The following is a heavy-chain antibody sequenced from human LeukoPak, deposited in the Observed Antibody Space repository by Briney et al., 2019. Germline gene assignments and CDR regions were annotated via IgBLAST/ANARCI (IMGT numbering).Heavy chain of an antibody. Sequence: PGGSLRLSCAASGFTFSSYSMNWVLQAPGKALEWVSSISSSSSYIYYADSVKGRFTISRDNAKNSLYLQMYSLRAEDTAVYYCARGPRLRFLEWSPDYYYYYGMDVWGQGTTVTVSS. V-gene: IGHV3-21*01. CDR1: GFTFSSYS. CDR2: ISSSSSYI. D-gene: IGHD3-3*01. J-gene: IGHJ6*02. CDR3: ARGPRLRFLEWSPDYYYYYGMDV.